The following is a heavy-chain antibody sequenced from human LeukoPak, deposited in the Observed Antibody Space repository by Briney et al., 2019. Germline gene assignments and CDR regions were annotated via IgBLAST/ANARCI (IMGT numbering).Heavy chain of an antibody. J-gene: IGHJ4*02. CDR3: ARAVTSTEGY. V-gene: IGHV3-7*03. CDR1: GFTFSTYW. Sequence: GGSLRLSCAASGFTFSTYWMTWVRQAPGKGLEWVASLNQDGSEKYYVDSVKGRFTISRDSAQKSLYLEMKSLSAKDTAVYYCARAVTSTEGYWGQGTLVTVSS. CDR2: LNQDGSEK.